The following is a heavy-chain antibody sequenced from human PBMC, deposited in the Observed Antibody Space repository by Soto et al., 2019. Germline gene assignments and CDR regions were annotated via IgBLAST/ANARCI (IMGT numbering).Heavy chain of an antibody. CDR1: GFTFSSYG. J-gene: IGHJ6*02. D-gene: IGHD1-26*01. Sequence: GGSLRLSCAASGFTFSSYGMHWVRQAPGKGLEWVALISYDGSNKYYADSVKGRFTISRDNSKNTLYLQMNSLRAGDTAVYYCAKDVVVGATPGLGDYYYYYGLDVWGQGTTVTVSS. V-gene: IGHV3-30*18. CDR3: AKDVVVGATPGLGDYYYYYGLDV. CDR2: ISYDGSNK.